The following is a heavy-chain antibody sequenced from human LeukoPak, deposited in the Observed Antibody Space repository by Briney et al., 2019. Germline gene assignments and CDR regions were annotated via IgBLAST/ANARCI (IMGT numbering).Heavy chain of an antibody. CDR3: ARGRRTVTPWFDP. V-gene: IGHV4-34*01. D-gene: IGHD4-17*01. J-gene: IGHJ5*02. CDR2: INHSGST. Sequence: SETLSLTCAVYGGSFSGYYWSWIRQPPGKGLEWIGEINHSGSTNYNPSLKSRVTISVDTSKNQFSLKLSSVTAADTAVYYCARGRRTVTPWFDPWGQGTLVTVSS. CDR1: GGSFSGYY.